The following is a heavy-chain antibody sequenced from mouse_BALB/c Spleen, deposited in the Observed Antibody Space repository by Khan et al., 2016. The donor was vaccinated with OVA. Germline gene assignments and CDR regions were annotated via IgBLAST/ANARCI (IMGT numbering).Heavy chain of an antibody. CDR2: ISYSGST. CDR3: AKGGSRYNYAMAY. V-gene: IGHV3-2*02. CDR1: GYSITSDYA. D-gene: IGHD1-1*02. Sequence: VQLKQSGPGLVKPSQSLSLTCTVTGYSITSDYAWNWIRQLPGNQLEWMGYISYSGSTSYNPSLKSQISITRDTSKNQIFLQLNSLTTEDTATSSCAKGGSRYNYAMAYWGQGTAVTVSA. J-gene: IGHJ4*01.